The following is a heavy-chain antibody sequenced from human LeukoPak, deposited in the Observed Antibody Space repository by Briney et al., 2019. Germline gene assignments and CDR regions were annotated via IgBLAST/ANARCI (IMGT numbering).Heavy chain of an antibody. D-gene: IGHD3-10*01. CDR2: ISSSSSYI. CDR1: GFTFSSYS. J-gene: IGHJ3*02. CDR3: AREDFRFGVRAFDI. V-gene: IGHV3-21*01. Sequence: GGSLRLSCAASGFTFSSYSMNWVRQAPGKGLEWVSSISSSSSYIYYADSVKGRFTISRDNAENTLYLQMNSLRAEDTAVYYCAREDFRFGVRAFDIWGQGTMVTVSS.